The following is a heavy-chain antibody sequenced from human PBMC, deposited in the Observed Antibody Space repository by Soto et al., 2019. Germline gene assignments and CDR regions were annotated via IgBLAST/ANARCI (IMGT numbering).Heavy chain of an antibody. CDR2: INHSGST. CDR1: GGSFSGYY. J-gene: IGHJ6*02. CDR3: AREAPTTSKTGYYYGMDV. Sequence: SETLSLTCAVYGGSFSGYYWSWIRQPPGKGLEWIGEINHSGSTNYNPSLKSRVTISVDTSKNQFSLKLSSVTAADTAVYYCAREAPTTSKTGYYYGMDVWGQGTTVTVSS. V-gene: IGHV4-34*01. D-gene: IGHD4-4*01.